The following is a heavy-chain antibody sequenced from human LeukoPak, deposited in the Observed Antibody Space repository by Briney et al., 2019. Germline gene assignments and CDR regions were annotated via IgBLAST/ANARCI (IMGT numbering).Heavy chain of an antibody. J-gene: IGHJ6*02. CDR3: ARDPPHSSWVSYSYYSGMDV. CDR2: IYSGGST. V-gene: IGHV3-53*01. D-gene: IGHD6-13*01. Sequence: GGSLRLSCAASGVTVSSNYMSWVRQAPGKGLEWVSVIYSGGSTYYADSVKGRFTISRDNSKNTLYLQMNSLRAEDTAVYYCARDPPHSSWVSYSYYSGMDVWGQGPTLTVSS. CDR1: GVTVSSNY.